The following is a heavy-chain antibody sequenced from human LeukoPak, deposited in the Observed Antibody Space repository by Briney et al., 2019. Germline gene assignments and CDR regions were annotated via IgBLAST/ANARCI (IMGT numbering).Heavy chain of an antibody. D-gene: IGHD1-26*01. CDR3: AAWGATGAFDI. Sequence: SETLSLTCAVYGGSFSDYYWSWIRQPPGKGLEWIGEINHSGSTNYNPSLKSRVTISVDTSKNQFSLKLSSVTAADTAVYYCAAWGATGAFDIWGQGTMVTVSS. CDR2: INHSGST. J-gene: IGHJ3*02. V-gene: IGHV4-34*01. CDR1: GGSFSDYY.